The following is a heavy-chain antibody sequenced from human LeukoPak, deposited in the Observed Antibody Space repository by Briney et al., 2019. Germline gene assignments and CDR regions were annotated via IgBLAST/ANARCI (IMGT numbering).Heavy chain of an antibody. D-gene: IGHD3-22*01. V-gene: IGHV1-46*01. CDR1: GYTFTSYY. CDR3: ARDGAEDSSGYYYSNWFDP. J-gene: IGHJ5*02. CDR2: INPSGGST. Sequence: GASVKVSCKASGYTFTSYYMHWVRQAPGQGLELMGIINPSGGSTSYAQKFQGRVTMTRDMSTSTVYMELPSLRSEDTAVYYCARDGAEDSSGYYYSNWFDPWGQGTLVTVSS.